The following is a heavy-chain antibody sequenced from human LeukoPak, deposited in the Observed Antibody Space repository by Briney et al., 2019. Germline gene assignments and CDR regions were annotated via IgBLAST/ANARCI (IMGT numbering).Heavy chain of an antibody. CDR2: IDWDDDK. V-gene: IGHV2-70*11. Sequence: GSGPTLVNPTQTLTLTCTFSGFSLSTSGMCVSWIRQPPGKALEWLARIDWDDDKYYITSLKTRLTISKDTSKNQVVLTMTNMDPVDTATYYCARIDYYDSSGPYCFDYWGQGTLVTVSS. J-gene: IGHJ4*02. CDR3: ARIDYYDSSGPYCFDY. D-gene: IGHD3-22*01. CDR1: GFSLSTSGMC.